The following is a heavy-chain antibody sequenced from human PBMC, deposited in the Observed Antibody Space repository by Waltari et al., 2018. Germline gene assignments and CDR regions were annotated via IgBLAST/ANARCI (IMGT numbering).Heavy chain of an antibody. Sequence: ELVQSGPEVKKPGSSVKVSCKASGCTFTRGAGSWGRQAPGQGLEGMGGLIPMFGKPDYAQKFQGRVTISADESTSTDYMELSSLRSEDTAIYYCARHPDSGNYYRGFEFWGQGTLVSVSS. CDR2: LIPMFGKP. D-gene: IGHD3-10*01. CDR1: GCTFTRGA. CDR3: ARHPDSGNYYRGFEF. J-gene: IGHJ4*02. V-gene: IGHV1-69*01.